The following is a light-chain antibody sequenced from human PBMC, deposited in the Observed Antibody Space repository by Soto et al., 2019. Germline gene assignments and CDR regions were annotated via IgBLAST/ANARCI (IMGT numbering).Light chain of an antibody. Sequence: QSVLTQPASVSGSPGQSITISCTGTSSDIGSYDYVSWYQQHPGKAPNLIIYEVTDRPSGVSNRFSGSKSGNTASLTIPGLQAEDEADYYCSLFTSTSTRLFGSGTKLTVL. CDR2: EVT. CDR3: SLFTSTSTRL. CDR1: SSDIGSYDY. J-gene: IGLJ1*01. V-gene: IGLV2-14*01.